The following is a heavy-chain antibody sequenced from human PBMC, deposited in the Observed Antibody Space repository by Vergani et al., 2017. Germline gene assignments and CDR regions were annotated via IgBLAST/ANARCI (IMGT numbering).Heavy chain of an antibody. D-gene: IGHD2-2*01. CDR1: LFPFPLSP. CDR2: ISGSTTTI. Sequence: FVQHCFSLRLPSADSLFPFPLSPLPSPRTSQVPPRAWFSSISGSTTTIYYADSVKGRFTISRDNAKNSLYLQMNSLRAEDTAVYYCSRAGPYCSITSCPSDYWGQGILVTVSS. J-gene: IGHJ4*02. V-gene: IGHV3-48*01. CDR3: SRAGPYCSITSCPSDY.